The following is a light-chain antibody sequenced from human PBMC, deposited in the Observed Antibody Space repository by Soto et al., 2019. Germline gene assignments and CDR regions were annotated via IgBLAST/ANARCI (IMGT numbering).Light chain of an antibody. CDR2: GAS. CDR1: QSISNN. V-gene: IGKV3-15*01. J-gene: IGKJ1*01. CDR3: QQYNDYWT. Sequence: EIVMTQSPATLSLSPGEKATLSCRASQSISNNFAWFQQKPGQVPRLLIYGASNRATGVSARFSGSGSGTEFTLTISSLQPDDFATYYCQQYNDYWTFGQGTKVDIK.